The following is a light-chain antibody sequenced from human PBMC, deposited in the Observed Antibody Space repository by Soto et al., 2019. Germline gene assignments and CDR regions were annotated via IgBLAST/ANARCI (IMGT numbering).Light chain of an antibody. V-gene: IGKV3-11*01. J-gene: IGKJ1*01. CDR1: QSVSSY. CDR3: QQRINWPPT. CDR2: DAS. Sequence: EIVLTQSPATLSLSPGERATLSCRASQSVSSYLAWYQQKPGQAPRLLIYDASNRATGIPARFSGSGSGTDFTLTNSSLEPEDFAVYYCQQRINWPPTFGQGTKVEIK.